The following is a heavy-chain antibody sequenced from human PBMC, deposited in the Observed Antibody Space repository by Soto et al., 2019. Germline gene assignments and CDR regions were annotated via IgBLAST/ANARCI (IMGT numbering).Heavy chain of an antibody. CDR3: VKWDNAYFDS. CDR1: GFIFSYSG. Sequence: GGSLRLSCAASGFIFSYSGMHWVRQAPGKGLEWVAVVSHDGSYQNYADSVKGRFIVSRDNSKNTVDLLMNNLRVDDTAVYFCVKWDNAYFDSWGPGTLVTVPQ. J-gene: IGHJ4*02. V-gene: IGHV3-30*03. CDR2: VSHDGSYQ. D-gene: IGHD1-26*01.